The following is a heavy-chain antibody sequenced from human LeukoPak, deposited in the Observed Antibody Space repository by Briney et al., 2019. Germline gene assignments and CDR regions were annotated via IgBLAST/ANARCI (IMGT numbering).Heavy chain of an antibody. CDR2: INHSGST. CDR1: GGSLSGYY. D-gene: IGHD3-16*01. V-gene: IGHV4-34*01. CDR3: ARVPSAEGGFDY. Sequence: SETLSLTCAVYGGSLSGYYWSWIRQPPGKGLEWIGEINHSGSTNYNPSLKSRVTISVDTSKNQFSLKLSSVTAADTAVYYCARVPSAEGGFDYWGQGALVTVSS. J-gene: IGHJ4*02.